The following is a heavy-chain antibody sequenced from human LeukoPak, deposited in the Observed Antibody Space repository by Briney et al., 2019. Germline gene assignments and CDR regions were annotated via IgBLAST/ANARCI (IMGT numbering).Heavy chain of an antibody. Sequence: SETLSLTCTISGGSISSYYWSWIRQPPGKGLEWIGYIYYSGSTNYNPSLKSRVTISPDKSKNQFSLTLTSVTAADTAVYFCARAPLSGTYYTDAFDIWGQGTMVTVSS. J-gene: IGHJ3*02. CDR2: IYYSGST. V-gene: IGHV4-59*12. D-gene: IGHD1-26*01. CDR1: GGSISSYY. CDR3: ARAPLSGTYYTDAFDI.